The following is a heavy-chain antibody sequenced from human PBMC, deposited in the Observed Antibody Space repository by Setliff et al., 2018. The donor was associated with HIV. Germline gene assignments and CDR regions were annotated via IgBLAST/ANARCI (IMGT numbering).Heavy chain of an antibody. CDR2: ISYRGTT. J-gene: IGHJ4*02. V-gene: IGHV4-31*03. CDR3: ARGESGYSSSWYPLPFDY. Sequence: SETLSLTCTVSGDSVSSGAYYWSWIRQLPGKGLEYIGYISYRGTTYYNPSLKNRVTISLDKSENQFSLRLSSVAAADTAVYYCARGESGYSSSWYPLPFDYWGQGTLVTVSS. D-gene: IGHD6-13*01. CDR1: GDSVSSGAYY.